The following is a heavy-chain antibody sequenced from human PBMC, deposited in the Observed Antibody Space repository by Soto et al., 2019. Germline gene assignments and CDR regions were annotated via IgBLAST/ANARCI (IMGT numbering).Heavy chain of an antibody. V-gene: IGHV3-33*01. CDR3: ARDPYLTGIVGATQNVFDI. CDR1: GFTFSSYG. D-gene: IGHD1-26*01. CDR2: IWYDGSNK. Sequence: QVQLVESGGGVVQPGRSLRLSCAASGFTFSSYGMQWVRQAPGKGLEWVAVIWYDGSNKDYADSVKGRFTISRDNSKNTLYLQMNSLRAEDTAVYYCARDPYLTGIVGATQNVFDIWGQGTMVTVSS. J-gene: IGHJ3*02.